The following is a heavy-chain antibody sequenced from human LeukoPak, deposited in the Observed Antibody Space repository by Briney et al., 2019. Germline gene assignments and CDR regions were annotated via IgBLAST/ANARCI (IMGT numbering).Heavy chain of an antibody. V-gene: IGHV3-48*03. D-gene: IGHD2-2*01. CDR1: GFTFSSYE. J-gene: IGHJ4*02. CDR2: ISSSGSTI. CDR3: ARGDCASCYPVLGVY. Sequence: GGSLRLSCAASGFTFSSYEVNWVRQAPGKGLEWVSYISSSGSTIYYADSVKGRFTISRDNAKNSLYLQMNSLRAEDTAVYYCARGDCASCYPVLGVYWGQGTLVTVSS.